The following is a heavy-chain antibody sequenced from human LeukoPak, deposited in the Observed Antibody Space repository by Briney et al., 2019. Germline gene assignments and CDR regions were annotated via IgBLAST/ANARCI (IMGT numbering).Heavy chain of an antibody. J-gene: IGHJ3*02. Sequence: GASVKVSCKASGYTFTSYHMHWVRQAPGLGLEWMGWINPNSGDTKNAQNFQGRVTMTRGTSISTVYMELSSLRSDDTAVFYCARASGGGQTSFDIWGQGQWSPSPQ. D-gene: IGHD3-16*01. V-gene: IGHV1-2*02. CDR2: INPNSGDT. CDR3: ARASGGGQTSFDI. CDR1: GYTFTSYH.